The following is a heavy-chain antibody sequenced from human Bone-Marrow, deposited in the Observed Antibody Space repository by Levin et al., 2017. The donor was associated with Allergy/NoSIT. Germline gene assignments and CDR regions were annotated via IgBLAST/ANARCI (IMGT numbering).Heavy chain of an antibody. D-gene: IGHD5-12*01. CDR3: ARESGSIYYYGMDV. Sequence: ASVKVSCKASGYTFTSYDINWVRQATGQGLEWMGWMNPNSGNTGYAQKFQGRVTMTRNTSISTAYMELSSLRSEDTAVYYCARESGSIYYYGMDVWGQGTTVTVSS. J-gene: IGHJ6*02. CDR2: MNPNSGNT. CDR1: GYTFTSYD. V-gene: IGHV1-8*01.